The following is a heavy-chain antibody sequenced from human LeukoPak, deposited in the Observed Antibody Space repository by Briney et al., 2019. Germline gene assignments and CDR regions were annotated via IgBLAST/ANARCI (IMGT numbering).Heavy chain of an antibody. CDR2: MSSSGRST. Sequence: GGSLRLSCAASGFILSDYYMTWIRQAPGKGLEWISYMSSSGRSTYYADSVKGRFAISRDNAKNSLYLQMNTLRAEDTAVYFCARGEGEEEGYVLPGFDRWGQGTLVTVSS. CDR1: GFILSDYY. J-gene: IGHJ4*02. CDR3: ARGEGEEEGYVLPGFDR. V-gene: IGHV3-11*01. D-gene: IGHD3-16*01.